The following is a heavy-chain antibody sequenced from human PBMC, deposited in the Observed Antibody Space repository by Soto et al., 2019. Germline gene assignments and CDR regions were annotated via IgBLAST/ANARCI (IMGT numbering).Heavy chain of an antibody. J-gene: IGHJ6*02. D-gene: IGHD6-13*01. CDR2: IYYSGST. CDR1: GGSISSYY. Sequence: SVTLSLTCTVSGGSISSYYWSWIRQPPGKGLEWIGYIYYSGSTNYNPSLKSRVTISVDTSKNQFSLKLSSVTAADTAVYYCARAPSSWNTYYYYYGMDVWGQGTTVTVSS. V-gene: IGHV4-59*01. CDR3: ARAPSSWNTYYYYYGMDV.